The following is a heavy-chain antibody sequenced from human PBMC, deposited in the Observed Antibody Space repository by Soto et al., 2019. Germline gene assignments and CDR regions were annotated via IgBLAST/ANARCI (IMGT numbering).Heavy chain of an antibody. J-gene: IGHJ5*02. Sequence: GESLKISCRTSGYRFTSYWIAWVRQMPGKGLEWMGIIFPSDSDTRYSPSFQGQVAISADRSTSTVFLQWASLKASDTAVYFCARKDKSGYFNWFDPWGQGTLVTVSS. CDR3: ARKDKSGYFNWFDP. CDR1: GYRFTSYW. V-gene: IGHV5-51*01. CDR2: IFPSDSDT. D-gene: IGHD3-22*01.